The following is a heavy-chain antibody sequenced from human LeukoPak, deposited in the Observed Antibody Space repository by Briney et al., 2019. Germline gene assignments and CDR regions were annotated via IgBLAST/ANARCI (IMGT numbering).Heavy chain of an antibody. J-gene: IGHJ3*02. CDR1: GYTFTGYY. Sequence: ASVTVSCTASGYTFTGYYMHWVRQAPGQGLEWMGWINPNSGGTNYAQKFQGRVTMTRDTSISTAYMELSRLRSDDTAVYYCASIVGERLYAFDIWGQGTMVTVSS. CDR3: ASIVGERLYAFDI. D-gene: IGHD2-21*01. V-gene: IGHV1-2*02. CDR2: INPNSGGT.